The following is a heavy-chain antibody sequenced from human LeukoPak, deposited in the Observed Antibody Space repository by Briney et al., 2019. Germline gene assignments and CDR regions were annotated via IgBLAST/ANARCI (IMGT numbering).Heavy chain of an antibody. D-gene: IGHD4-17*01. CDR3: ARLYGDYALDY. J-gene: IGHJ4*02. V-gene: IGHV5-51*01. CDR2: IYPGESET. Sequence: GESLKISCKGSGYTFTSYWINWVRQMPGKCLELMGIIYPGESETRYSPSFQGQVTISADKSITTVYLQWSSLKATDTAMYYCARLYGDYALDYWGQGTLVTVSS. CDR1: GYTFTSYW.